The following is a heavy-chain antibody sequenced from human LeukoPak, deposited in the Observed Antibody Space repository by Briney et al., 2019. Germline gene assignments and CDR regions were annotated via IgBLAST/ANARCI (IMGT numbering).Heavy chain of an antibody. CDR3: ARLVRGIDDYFDY. CDR1: GGSISSNSYY. D-gene: IGHD3-10*01. V-gene: IGHV4-39*07. J-gene: IGHJ4*02. Sequence: PSETLSLTCTVSGGSISSNSYYWGWIRQPPGKGLEWVGTVYYTGSTYYNPSLKSRVTISVDTSKNQFSLKLNSVTAADTAVYYCARLVRGIDDYFDYWGQGTLVTVSS. CDR2: VYYTGST.